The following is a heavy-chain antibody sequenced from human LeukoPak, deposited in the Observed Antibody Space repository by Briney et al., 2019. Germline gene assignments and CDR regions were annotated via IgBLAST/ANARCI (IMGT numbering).Heavy chain of an antibody. CDR1: GYTFTGYY. D-gene: IGHD2-2*01. V-gene: IGHV1-2*06. Sequence: ASVKVSCKASGYTFTGYYMHWVRQAPGQGLEWMGRINPNSGGTNYAQKFQGRVTMTRDTSISTAYMELSRLRSDDTAVYYCARRYCSSTSCFLGFDYWGQGTLVTVSS. CDR3: ARRYCSSTSCFLGFDY. J-gene: IGHJ4*02. CDR2: INPNSGGT.